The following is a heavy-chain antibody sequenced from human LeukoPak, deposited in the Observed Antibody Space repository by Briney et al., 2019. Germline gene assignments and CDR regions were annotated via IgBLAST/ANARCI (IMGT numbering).Heavy chain of an antibody. Sequence: TGGSLRLSCTASGFSFSDYSFNWVRQAPGKGLEWVSSISSSSSYIYYADSLKGRFTISRDNARNSLFLQMNSLRAEDTAVYYCARVYSYGSPTSYLDYRGQGTVVTVSS. CDR2: ISSSSSYI. D-gene: IGHD3-10*01. V-gene: IGHV3-21*01. CDR3: ARVYSYGSPTSYLDY. J-gene: IGHJ4*02. CDR1: GFSFSDYS.